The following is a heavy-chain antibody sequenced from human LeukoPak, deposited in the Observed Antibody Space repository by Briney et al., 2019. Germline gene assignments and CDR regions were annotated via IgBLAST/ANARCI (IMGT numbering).Heavy chain of an antibody. D-gene: IGHD6-19*01. J-gene: IGHJ5*02. CDR2: INANIGST. CDR1: GYTFTDYY. CDR3: ARESMAIAVAEGENWFDP. Sequence: GASVKVSCKASGYTFTDYYMHWVRQAPGQGLEWMGWINANIGSTNYAQKFQGRVTMTRDTSSSTAYMELSRLRSDDTAVYYCARESMAIAVAEGENWFDPWGQGTLVTVSS. V-gene: IGHV1-2*02.